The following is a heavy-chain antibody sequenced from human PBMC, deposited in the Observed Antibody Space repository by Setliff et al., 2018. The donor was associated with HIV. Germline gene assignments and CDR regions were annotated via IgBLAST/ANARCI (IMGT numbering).Heavy chain of an antibody. CDR2: IYTSGTT. Sequence: PSETLSLTCTVSGGSISSGSYYWTWIWQPAGKGLEWIGHIYTSGTTDYNPSLKSRVTISLDTSKNQFSLRLNSVTVADTAVYYCARVIRGVYFYDGTGYYYFDDWGQGALVTVSS. J-gene: IGHJ4*02. CDR3: ARVIRGVYFYDGTGYYYFDD. CDR1: GGSISSGSYY. D-gene: IGHD3-10*01. V-gene: IGHV4-61*09.